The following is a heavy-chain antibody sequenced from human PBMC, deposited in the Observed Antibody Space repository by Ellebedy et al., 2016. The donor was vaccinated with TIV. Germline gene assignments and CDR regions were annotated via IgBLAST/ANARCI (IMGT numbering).Heavy chain of an antibody. CDR1: GGSISSGDYY. V-gene: IGHV4-30-4*01. J-gene: IGHJ3*02. CDR2: IYYSGTT. CDR3: ARDFRYYDSSGYHLIAFDI. Sequence: MPSETLSLTCTVSGGSISSGDYYWSWIRQPPGKGLKWIGYIYYSGTTYYNPSLKSRVTISVDTSKNQFSLKLSSVTAADTAVYYCARDFRYYDSSGYHLIAFDIWGQGTMVTVSS. D-gene: IGHD3-22*01.